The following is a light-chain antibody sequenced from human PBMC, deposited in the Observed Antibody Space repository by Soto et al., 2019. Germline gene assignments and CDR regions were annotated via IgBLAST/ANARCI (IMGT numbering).Light chain of an antibody. CDR3: QQYNSYSVWT. J-gene: IGKJ1*01. CDR2: KAS. V-gene: IGKV1-5*03. Sequence: DIQMTQSPSTLSASVGDRVTITCRASQSISSWLAWYQRKPGKAPKLLIYKASSLESGVPSRFSGSGSGTEFTLTISSLQPDDFATYYCQQYNSYSVWTFGQGTKVEIK. CDR1: QSISSW.